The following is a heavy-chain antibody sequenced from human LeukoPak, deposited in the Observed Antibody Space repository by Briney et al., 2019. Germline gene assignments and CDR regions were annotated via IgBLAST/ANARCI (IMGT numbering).Heavy chain of an antibody. J-gene: IGHJ4*02. CDR1: AGSVSSGGSY. CDR3: ARHNYYDSSGYRH. V-gene: IGHV4-30-4*08. Sequence: SQTLSLTCTVSAGSVSSGGSYCSWSRNPPGKGLEWIGDIYYSGSTYYNPSLKSRVTISVDTSKNQFSLKLSSVTAADTAVYYCARHNYYDSSGYRHWGQGTLVTVSS. CDR2: IYYSGST. D-gene: IGHD3-22*01.